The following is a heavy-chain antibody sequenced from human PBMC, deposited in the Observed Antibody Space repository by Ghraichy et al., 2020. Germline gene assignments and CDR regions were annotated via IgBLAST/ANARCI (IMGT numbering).Heavy chain of an antibody. V-gene: IGHV3-33*01. CDR3: ARDAALDYAWGSISPTNYFAY. Sequence: GGSLRLSCAASGFNFRTYGMHWVRQAPGKGLEWVALIWYDGSNEYYRDSVRGRFTISKDNSKNALYLQMNSVRVEDTAVYYCARDAALDYAWGSISPTNYFAYWGQGPPVTVSS. CDR1: GFNFRTYG. D-gene: IGHD3-16*01. CDR2: IWYDGSNE. J-gene: IGHJ4*02.